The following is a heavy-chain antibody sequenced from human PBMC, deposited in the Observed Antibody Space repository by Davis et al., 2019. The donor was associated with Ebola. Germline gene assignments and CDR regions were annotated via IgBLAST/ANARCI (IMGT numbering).Heavy chain of an antibody. J-gene: IGHJ6*04. Sequence: MPSETLSLTCAVPGASIASVGYSWSWIRQPPGKGLEWIGYIYYSGSTYYNPSLKSRVTISLDTSKNQFSLKLNSVTAADTAVYYCARRAGFQYFYGMDVWGKGTTVTVSS. CDR1: GASIASVGYS. CDR3: ARRAGFQYFYGMDV. CDR2: IYYSGST. D-gene: IGHD3-10*01. V-gene: IGHV4-30-4*07.